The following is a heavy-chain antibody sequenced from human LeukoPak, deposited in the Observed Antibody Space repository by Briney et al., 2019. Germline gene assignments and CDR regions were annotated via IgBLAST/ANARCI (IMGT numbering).Heavy chain of an antibody. Sequence: PGGSLRLSCAASGFTFSTYSMNWVRQAPGKGLKWVSSISTTSSYIFYANSVKGRFTISRDNAKNSLYLQMDSLRAEDTAVYYCARYSYSSGWYPFDYWGQGTLVTVSS. J-gene: IGHJ4*02. V-gene: IGHV3-21*01. D-gene: IGHD6-19*01. CDR2: ISTTSSYI. CDR3: ARYSYSSGWYPFDY. CDR1: GFTFSTYS.